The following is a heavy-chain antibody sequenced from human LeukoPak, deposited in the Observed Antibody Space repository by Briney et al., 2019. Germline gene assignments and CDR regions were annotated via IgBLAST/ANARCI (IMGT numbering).Heavy chain of an antibody. V-gene: IGHV4-59*12. D-gene: IGHD2-2*02. CDR3: ARLGYCSSTSCYRPRFDP. J-gene: IGHJ5*02. Sequence: SETLSLTCTVSGGSISSYYWSWIRQPPGRGLEWIGYIYYSGSTNYNPSLKSRVTISVDTSKNQFSLKLSSVTAADTAVYYCARLGYCSSTSCYRPRFDPWGQGTLVTVSS. CDR1: GGSISSYY. CDR2: IYYSGST.